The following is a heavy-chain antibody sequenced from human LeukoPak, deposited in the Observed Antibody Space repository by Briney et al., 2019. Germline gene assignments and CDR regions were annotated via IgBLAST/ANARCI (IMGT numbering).Heavy chain of an antibody. CDR1: GGTFSSYA. CDR3: ARDPSRYSSGWYNDY. CDR2: IIPIFGTA. Sequence: SVKVSCKASGGTFSSYAISWVRQAPGQGLEWMGGIIPIFGTANYAQKFQGRVTITADKSTSTAYMELSSLRSEDTAVYYCARDPSRYSSGWYNDYWGQGTLVTVSS. J-gene: IGHJ4*02. V-gene: IGHV1-69*06. D-gene: IGHD6-19*01.